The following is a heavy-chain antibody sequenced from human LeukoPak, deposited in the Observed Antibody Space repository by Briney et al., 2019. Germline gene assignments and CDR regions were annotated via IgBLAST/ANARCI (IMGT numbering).Heavy chain of an antibody. D-gene: IGHD3-16*01. CDR1: GYTLTELS. J-gene: IGHJ4*02. CDR3: ARVDNVSGSKRYHFDY. V-gene: IGHV1-24*01. Sequence: ASVKVSCKVSGYTLTELSMHWVRQAPGKGLEWMGGFDPEDGETIYAQKFQGRATMTEDTSTDTAYMELSSLRSEDTAVYYCARVDNVSGSKRYHFDYWGQGTLVTVSS. CDR2: FDPEDGET.